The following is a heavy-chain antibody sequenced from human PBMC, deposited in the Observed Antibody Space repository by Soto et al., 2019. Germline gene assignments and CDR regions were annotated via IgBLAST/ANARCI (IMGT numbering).Heavy chain of an antibody. Sequence: GSLRLSCAASGFTCVTYWMNWVRQAPGKGLEWVSYISSSGSTIYYADSVKGRFTISRDNAKNSLYLQMNSLRAEDTAVYYCARSGGSYYGNWFDPWGQGTLVTVSS. CDR3: ARSGGSYYGNWFDP. J-gene: IGHJ5*02. CDR1: GFTCVTYW. CDR2: ISSSGSTI. V-gene: IGHV3-48*03. D-gene: IGHD1-26*01.